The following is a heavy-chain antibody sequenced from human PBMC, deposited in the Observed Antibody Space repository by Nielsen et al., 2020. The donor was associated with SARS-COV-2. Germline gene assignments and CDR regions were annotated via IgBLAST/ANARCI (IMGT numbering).Heavy chain of an antibody. CDR1: GFTFNIYA. CDR2: ISGSGGST. Sequence: GGSLRLSCAASGFTFNIYAMSWVRQAPGKGLEWVSAISGSGGSTYYADSVKGRFTISRDNSKNTLYLQMNSLRAEDTAVYYCAKEEDTMVRGGYYGMDVWGQGTTVTVSS. D-gene: IGHD3-10*01. V-gene: IGHV3-23*01. CDR3: AKEEDTMVRGGYYGMDV. J-gene: IGHJ6*02.